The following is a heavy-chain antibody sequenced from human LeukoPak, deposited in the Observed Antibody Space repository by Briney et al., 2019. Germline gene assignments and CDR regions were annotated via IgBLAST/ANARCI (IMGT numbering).Heavy chain of an antibody. D-gene: IGHD1-26*01. Sequence: SETLSLTCTVSGGSISSGSYYWSWIRQPAGKGLEWIGRIYTSGSANYNPSLKRRVTISLDPSKTQFSLTLSSVTAADTAVYYCARIRVVGAGDYWGQGTLVTVSS. CDR2: IYTSGSA. V-gene: IGHV4-61*02. CDR3: ARIRVVGAGDY. CDR1: GGSISSGSYY. J-gene: IGHJ4*02.